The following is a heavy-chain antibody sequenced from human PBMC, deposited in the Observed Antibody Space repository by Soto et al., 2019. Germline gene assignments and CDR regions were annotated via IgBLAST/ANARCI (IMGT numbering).Heavy chain of an antibody. D-gene: IGHD2-15*01. CDR2: IIPVFRTT. Sequence: QAQLVQSGAEVKKPGSSVKVSCKASGDNFSSYAISWLRQAPGQGLEWMGGIIPVFRTTNYEQKLQGRVTITADGSTSTAYMVLSSLTCAGTAVYDGARSSPDRLIHAPSGNQYSYPMDLWGQGTTVTVSS. J-gene: IGHJ6*02. CDR1: GDNFSSYA. V-gene: IGHV1-69*01. CDR3: ARSSPDRLIHAPSGNQYSYPMDL.